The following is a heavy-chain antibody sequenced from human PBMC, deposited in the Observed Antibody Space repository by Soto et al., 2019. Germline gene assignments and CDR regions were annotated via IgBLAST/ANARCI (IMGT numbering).Heavy chain of an antibody. CDR1: GFTFSSYW. V-gene: IGHV3-74*01. CDR2: INSDGSST. CDR3: GRDQREMVTTRGGGDY. Sequence: EVQLVESGGGLVQPGGSLRLSCAASGFTFSSYWMHWVRQAPGKGLVWVSRINSDGSSTSYADSVKGRFTISRDNAKNRPYVQRNSLSAEGTGVYYCGRDQREMVTTRGGGDYWGQGTLVTVSS. D-gene: IGHD5-18*01. J-gene: IGHJ4*02.